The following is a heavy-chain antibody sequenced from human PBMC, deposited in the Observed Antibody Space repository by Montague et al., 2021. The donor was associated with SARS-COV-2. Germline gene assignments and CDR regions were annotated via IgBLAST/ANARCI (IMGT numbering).Heavy chain of an antibody. CDR2: IYYSGST. V-gene: IGHV4-59*13. CDR1: GGSISSYY. D-gene: IGHD3-9*01. CDR3: ARVGVPYYDILTGYYIEGSYACDI. Sequence: SETLSLTCTVSGGSISSYYWSWIRQPPGKGLEWIGYIYYSGSTNYNPSLKSRVTISVETSKTQFSLKLSSVTASDTAVYYCARVGVPYYDILTGYYIEGSYACDIWGQGTMVTVSS. J-gene: IGHJ3*02.